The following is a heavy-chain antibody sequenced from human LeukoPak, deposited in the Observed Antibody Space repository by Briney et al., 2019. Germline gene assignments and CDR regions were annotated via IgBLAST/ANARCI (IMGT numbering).Heavy chain of an antibody. D-gene: IGHD4-23*01. CDR1: GGSISSGSYY. V-gene: IGHV4-61*02. Sequence: SETLSLTCTVSGGSISSGSYYWSWIRQPAGKGLEWIGRIYTSGSTNYNPSLKSRVTISVDTSKNQFSLKLSSVTAADTAVYYCARGAITHYGGNLVDYWGQGTLVTVSS. CDR3: ARGAITHYGGNLVDY. CDR2: IYTSGST. J-gene: IGHJ4*02.